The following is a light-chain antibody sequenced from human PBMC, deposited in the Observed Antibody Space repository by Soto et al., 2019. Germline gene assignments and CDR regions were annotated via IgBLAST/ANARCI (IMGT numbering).Light chain of an antibody. CDR3: QQYHNWPPQYT. J-gene: IGKJ2*01. CDR2: GAS. CDR1: QTVSSN. V-gene: IGKV3-15*01. Sequence: EIVMTQSPATLSVSPGERATVSCRASQTVSSNLAWYQQKPGQAPRLLIHGASTRATGVPARFGGSGSGTEFTLTISSLQSEDFAVSYCQQYHNWPPQYTFGQGTKLQMK.